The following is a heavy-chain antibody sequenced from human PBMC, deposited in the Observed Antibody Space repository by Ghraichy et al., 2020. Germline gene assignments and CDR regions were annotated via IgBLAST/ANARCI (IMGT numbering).Heavy chain of an antibody. Sequence: ASVKVSCKASGYTFTCYYMHWVRQAPGQGLEWMGIINPNGGRTSYAQKFQGRVTVTRDTSTTTVYMELSSLTSEDTAVYYCARENPHDYNRYYFYGMDVWGQGTTVTVSS. CDR3: ARENPHDYNRYYFYGMDV. V-gene: IGHV1-46*01. D-gene: IGHD4-11*01. CDR2: INPNGGRT. J-gene: IGHJ6*02. CDR1: GYTFTCYY.